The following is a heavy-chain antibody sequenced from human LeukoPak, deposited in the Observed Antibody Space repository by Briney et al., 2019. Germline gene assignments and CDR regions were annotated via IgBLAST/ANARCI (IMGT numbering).Heavy chain of an antibody. D-gene: IGHD3-10*01. CDR1: GFTFSSYA. J-gene: IGHJ4*02. CDR3: AKGHYYGSGSLDY. V-gene: IGHV3-74*01. CDR2: INSDGSST. Sequence: PGGSLRLSCAASGFTFSSYAMSWVRQAPGKGLEWVSRINSDGSSTSYADSVKGRFSISRDNAKNTLYLQMNSLRAEDTAVYYCAKGHYYGSGSLDYWGQGTLVTVSS.